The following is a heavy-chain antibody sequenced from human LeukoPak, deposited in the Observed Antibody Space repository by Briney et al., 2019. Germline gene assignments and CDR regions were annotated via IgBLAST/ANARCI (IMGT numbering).Heavy chain of an antibody. CDR3: ARDRPRYCGRTSCPVDY. V-gene: IGHV3-21*01. CDR2: ISTSNSYI. D-gene: IGHD2-2*01. Sequence: GGSLRLSCAASGFSFSSYNMNWVRLAPGKGLEWVSSISTSNSYIYYADSVKGRFTISRDNAQSSLYLQMNSLTAEDTAVSYCARDRPRYCGRTSCPVDYWGQGILVTVSS. J-gene: IGHJ4*02. CDR1: GFSFSSYN.